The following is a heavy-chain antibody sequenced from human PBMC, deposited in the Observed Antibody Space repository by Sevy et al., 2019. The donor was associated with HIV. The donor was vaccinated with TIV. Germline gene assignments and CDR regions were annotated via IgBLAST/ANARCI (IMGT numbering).Heavy chain of an antibody. V-gene: IGHV3-23*01. CDR2: ISGSGGST. CDR3: AKFLDIVVVPAAVDY. J-gene: IGHJ4*02. Sequence: QLGGSLRLSCAASGFTFSSYAMSWVRQAPGKGLEWVSAISGSGGSTYYADSVKGRFTISRENSKNTLYLQMNSLRAEDTAVYYCAKFLDIVVVPAAVDYWGQGTLVTVSS. CDR1: GFTFSSYA. D-gene: IGHD2-2*03.